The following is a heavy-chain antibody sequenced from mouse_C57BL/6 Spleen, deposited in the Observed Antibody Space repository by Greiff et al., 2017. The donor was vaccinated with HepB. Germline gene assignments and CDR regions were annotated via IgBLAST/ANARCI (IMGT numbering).Heavy chain of an antibody. J-gene: IGHJ3*01. D-gene: IGHD2-5*01. CDR2: ISDGGSYT. CDR3: ARDRAVTSLAY. V-gene: IGHV5-4*01. Sequence: EVQLVESGGGLVKPGGSLKLSCAASGFTFSSYAMSWVRQTPEKRLEWVATISDGGSYTYYPDNVKGRFTISRDNAKNNLYLQMSHLKSEDTAMYYCARDRAVTSLAYWGQGTLVTVSA. CDR1: GFTFSSYA.